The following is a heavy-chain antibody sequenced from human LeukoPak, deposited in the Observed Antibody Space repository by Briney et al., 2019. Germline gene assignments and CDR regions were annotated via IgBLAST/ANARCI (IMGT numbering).Heavy chain of an antibody. V-gene: IGHV4-39*01. D-gene: IGHD3-10*01. CDR2: FYYSGST. Sequence: SETLSLTCTVSGGSISSSSYYWGWIRQPPGKGLEWIGSFYYSGSTYYNPSLKSRVTISVDTSKNQFSLKLSSVTAAGTAVYYCARHYRDSGSYYADAFDIWGQGTMVTVSS. CDR1: GGSISSSSYY. CDR3: ARHYRDSGSYYADAFDI. J-gene: IGHJ3*02.